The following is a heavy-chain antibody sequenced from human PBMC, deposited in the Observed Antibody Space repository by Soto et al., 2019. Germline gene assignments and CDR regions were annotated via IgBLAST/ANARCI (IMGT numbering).Heavy chain of an antibody. J-gene: IGHJ3*02. CDR1: GFTFSSYA. Sequence: GESLKISCAASGFTFSSYAMSWVRQAPGKGLEWVSAISGSGGSTYYADSVKGRFTISRDNSKNTLYLQMNSLRAEDTAVYYCAKRKALTSDAFDIWGQGTMVTVSS. V-gene: IGHV3-23*01. CDR2: ISGSGGST. CDR3: AKRKALTSDAFDI.